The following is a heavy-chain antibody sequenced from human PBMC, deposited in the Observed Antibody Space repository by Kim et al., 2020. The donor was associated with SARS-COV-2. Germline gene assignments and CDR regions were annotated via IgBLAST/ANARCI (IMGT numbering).Heavy chain of an antibody. D-gene: IGHD3-22*01. CDR3: AIPLLLPQDAFDI. V-gene: IGHV3-11*06. J-gene: IGHJ3*02. Sequence: ADSVKGRFTITRDNAKNSLYLQMKSLRAEDTAVYYCAIPLLLPQDAFDIWGQGTMVTVSS.